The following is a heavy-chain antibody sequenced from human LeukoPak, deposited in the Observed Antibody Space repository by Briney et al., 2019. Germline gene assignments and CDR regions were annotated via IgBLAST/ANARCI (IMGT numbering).Heavy chain of an antibody. CDR2: IYPGDSDT. V-gene: IGHV5-51*01. D-gene: IGHD6-13*01. Sequence: GESLKISCKGSGYSFTSYWIGWVRQMPGKGLEWMGIIYPGDSDTRYSPSFQGQVTISADKSISTAYLQWSSLKASDTAMYYCARARAAAGTNQVEYYYYGMDVWGQGTTVTVSS. J-gene: IGHJ6*02. CDR3: ARARAAAGTNQVEYYYYGMDV. CDR1: GYSFTSYW.